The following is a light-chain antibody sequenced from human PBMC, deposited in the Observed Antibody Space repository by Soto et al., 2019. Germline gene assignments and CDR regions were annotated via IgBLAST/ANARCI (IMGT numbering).Light chain of an antibody. V-gene: IGKV1-9*01. CDR1: QGISSF. CDR3: LQLNSFPLT. Sequence: DIQLTQSPSFLSASVGHRVTITCRASQGISSFLAWYQQKPGEAPQLLIYATSTLQRGVPPRFSGSGSGTEFTLTLSSLQPEDSATYYCLQLNSFPLTFGGGTKVDI. J-gene: IGKJ4*01. CDR2: ATS.